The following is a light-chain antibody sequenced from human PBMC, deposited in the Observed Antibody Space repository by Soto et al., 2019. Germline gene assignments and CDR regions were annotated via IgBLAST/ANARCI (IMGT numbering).Light chain of an antibody. Sequence: QAVVTQEPSLIVSPGGTVTLTCGSSTGTVTGGHYPYWFQQKPGQAPRTMIYDTNNKLSWTPARFSGSLLGGKAALTLSGSQPDDEADYYCLLSYSGARLFGGGTKLTVL. V-gene: IGLV7-46*01. J-gene: IGLJ3*02. CDR2: DTN. CDR1: TGTVTGGHY. CDR3: LLSYSGARL.